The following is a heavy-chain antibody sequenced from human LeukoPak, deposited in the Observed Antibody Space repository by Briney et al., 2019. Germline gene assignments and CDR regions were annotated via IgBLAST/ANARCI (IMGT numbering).Heavy chain of an antibody. CDR3: ARVSIAACLDY. D-gene: IGHD2-15*01. CDR2: INDSGSS. CDR1: GGSFGGYY. Sequence: SETLSLTCAVYGGSFGGYYWSWIRQPPGKGLEWIGEINDSGSSNYIPSLKSRVTISVDRSKNQFSLWLSSVTAADTAMYYCARVSIAACLDYWGQGTLVTVSS. J-gene: IGHJ4*02. V-gene: IGHV4-34*01.